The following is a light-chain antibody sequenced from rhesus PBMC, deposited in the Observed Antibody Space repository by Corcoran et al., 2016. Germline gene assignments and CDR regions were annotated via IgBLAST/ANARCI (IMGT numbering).Light chain of an antibody. Sequence: DIQMTQSPSSLSASVVDRVTITCRASENVNNYLHWYQQKPGKAPKLLIYKASTLQCGVPSRFSGSGSGTEFTLTISSLQPEDFATYYCQHSYDTPFTFGHGTKLDIK. J-gene: IGKJ3*01. CDR2: KAS. V-gene: IGKV1-74*01. CDR1: ENVNNY. CDR3: QHSYDTPFT.